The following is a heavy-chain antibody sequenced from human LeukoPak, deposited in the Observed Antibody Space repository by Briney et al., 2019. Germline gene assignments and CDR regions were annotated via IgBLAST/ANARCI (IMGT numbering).Heavy chain of an antibody. Sequence: ASVKVSCKASGYTFTGYYMHWVRQAPGQGLEWMGIINPSGGSTSYAQKFQGRVTMTRDTSTSTVYMELSSLRSEDTAVYYCARGGTFFGVFIIPGTWFAPGGKGTLVTVSS. CDR2: INPSGGST. V-gene: IGHV1-46*01. CDR1: GYTFTGYY. J-gene: IGHJ5*02. CDR3: ARGGTFFGVFIIPGTWFAP. D-gene: IGHD3-3*01.